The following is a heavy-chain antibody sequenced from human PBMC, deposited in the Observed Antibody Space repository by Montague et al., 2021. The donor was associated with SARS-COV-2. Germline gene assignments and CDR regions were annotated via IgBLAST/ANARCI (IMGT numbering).Heavy chain of an antibody. CDR2: IRTTAHT. Sequence: TLSLTCTVSGASISTGFYYWSRIRQLAGKGLEWIGRIRTTAHTDYNSSLESRVFMSVDTSTNQFSLSLTSVTAADTAVYFCARFGSGTLEFDLWGQGTLVTVSS. CDR1: GASISTGFYY. V-gene: IGHV4-61*02. J-gene: IGHJ4*02. D-gene: IGHD1-26*01. CDR3: ARFGSGTLEFDL.